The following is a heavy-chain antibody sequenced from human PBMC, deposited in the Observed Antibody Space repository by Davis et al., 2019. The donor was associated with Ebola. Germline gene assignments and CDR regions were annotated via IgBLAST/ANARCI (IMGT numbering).Heavy chain of an antibody. Sequence: GESLKISCAASGFTFSSYAMSWVRQAPGKGLEWVSAISGSGGSTYYADSVKGRFTISRDNSKNTLYLQMNSLRAEDTAVYYCAKAHAGMTTVTKRDFDYWGQGTLVTVSS. J-gene: IGHJ4*02. D-gene: IGHD4-17*01. CDR3: AKAHAGMTTVTKRDFDY. CDR2: ISGSGGST. CDR1: GFTFSSYA. V-gene: IGHV3-23*01.